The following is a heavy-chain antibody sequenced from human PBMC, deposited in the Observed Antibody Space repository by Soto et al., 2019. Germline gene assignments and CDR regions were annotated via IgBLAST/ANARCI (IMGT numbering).Heavy chain of an antibody. J-gene: IGHJ3*02. D-gene: IGHD1-1*01. CDR2: VNPNSGGA. CDR3: ARYNWNDVEAFDI. CDR1: GYTFTGYY. Sequence: QVQLVQSGAEVKKPGASVKVSCKASGYTFTGYYMHWVRQAPGQGLEWMGWVNPNSGGANYAQKFQGRVTMTRDTSISTAYMELSRLRSDDTAVYYCARYNWNDVEAFDIWGQGTMVTVSS. V-gene: IGHV1-2*02.